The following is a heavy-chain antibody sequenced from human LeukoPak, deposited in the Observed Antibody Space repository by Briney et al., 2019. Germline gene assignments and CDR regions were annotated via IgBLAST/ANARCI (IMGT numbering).Heavy chain of an antibody. Sequence: GRSLRLSCAASGFTFSSHGMHWVRQAPGKGLEWVAVIWYDGSNKYYADSVKGRFTISRDNSKNTLYLQMNSLRAEDTAVYYCARDLAHTDYDILTGPDYWGQGTLVTVSS. CDR2: IWYDGSNK. CDR1: GFTFSSHG. CDR3: ARDLAHTDYDILTGPDY. V-gene: IGHV3-33*01. J-gene: IGHJ4*02. D-gene: IGHD3-9*01.